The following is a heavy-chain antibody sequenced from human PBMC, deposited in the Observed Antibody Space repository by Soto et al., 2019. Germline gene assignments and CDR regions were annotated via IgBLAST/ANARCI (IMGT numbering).Heavy chain of an antibody. V-gene: IGHV3-33*01. CDR2: IWYDGSNK. CDR3: ARDVGIEYSNTFDY. J-gene: IGHJ4*02. CDR1: GFTFSSYG. D-gene: IGHD4-4*01. Sequence: GGSLRLSCAASGFTFSSYGMHWVRQAPGKGLEWVAVIWYDGSNKYYADSVKGRFTISRDNSKSTLYLQMNSLRAEDTAVYYCARDVGIEYSNTFDYWGQGTLVTVSS.